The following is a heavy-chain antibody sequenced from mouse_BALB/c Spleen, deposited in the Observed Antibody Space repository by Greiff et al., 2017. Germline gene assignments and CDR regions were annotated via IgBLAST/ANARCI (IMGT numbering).Heavy chain of an antibody. Sequence: EVKVEESGGGLVKPGGSLKLSCAASGFTFSDYYMYWVRQTPEKRLEWVATISDGGSYTYYPDSVKGRFTISRDNAKNNLYLQMSSLKSEDTAMYYCAREWGITTVVATRAMDYWGQGTSGTVSS. J-gene: IGHJ4*01. CDR1: GFTFSDYY. D-gene: IGHD1-1*01. V-gene: IGHV5-4*02. CDR2: ISDGGSYT. CDR3: AREWGITTVVATRAMDY.